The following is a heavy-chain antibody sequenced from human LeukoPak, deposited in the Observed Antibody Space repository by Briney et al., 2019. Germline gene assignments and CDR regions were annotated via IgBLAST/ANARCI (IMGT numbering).Heavy chain of an antibody. V-gene: IGHV4-4*07. D-gene: IGHD3-10*01. J-gene: IGHJ5*02. CDR2: IYTSGST. CDR3: ARDLSSWFGEFYIDP. Sequence: PSETLSLTCTVSGGSISSYYWSWIRQPAGKGLEWIGRIYTSGSTNYNPSLKSRVTISVDTSKNQFSLKLSSVTAADTAVYYCARDLSSWFGEFYIDPGGQGTLVTVSS. CDR1: GGSISSYY.